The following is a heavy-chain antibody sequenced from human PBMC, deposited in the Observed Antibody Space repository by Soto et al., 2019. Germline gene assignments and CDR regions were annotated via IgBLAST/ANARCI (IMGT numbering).Heavy chain of an antibody. CDR1: GFTFNNAW. CDR3: TTYVFGGEWRAFQH. D-gene: IGHD2-21*01. Sequence: EVQLVESGGGLVKPGGSLRVSCAASGFTFNNAWMSWVRQAPGKGLEWVGRIKRKTDGGPTDYAAPVKGRFTISRDDSKHTLYLQMNSLKTEDTALYYCTTYVFGGEWRAFQHWGQGTLVTVSS. V-gene: IGHV3-15*01. J-gene: IGHJ1*01. CDR2: IKRKTDGGPT.